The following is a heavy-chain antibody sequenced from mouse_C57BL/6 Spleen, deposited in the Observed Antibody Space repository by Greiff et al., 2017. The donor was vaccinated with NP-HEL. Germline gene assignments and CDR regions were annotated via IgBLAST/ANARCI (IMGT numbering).Heavy chain of an antibody. CDR2: ISGGGGNT. Sequence: EVQVVESGGGLVKPGGSLKLSCAASGFTFSSYTMSWVRQTPEKRLEWVATISGGGGNTYYPDSVKGRFTISRDNAKNTLYLQMSSLRSEDTALYYCASLLYYGYDGDYFDYWGQGTTLTVSS. V-gene: IGHV5-9*01. CDR3: ASLLYYGYDGDYFDY. J-gene: IGHJ2*01. CDR1: GFTFSSYT. D-gene: IGHD2-2*01.